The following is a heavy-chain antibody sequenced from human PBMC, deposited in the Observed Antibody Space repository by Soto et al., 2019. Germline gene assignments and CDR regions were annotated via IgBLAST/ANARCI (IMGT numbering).Heavy chain of an antibody. V-gene: IGHV5-10-1*01. D-gene: IGHD3-22*01. CDR2: IDPSDSQT. Sequence: PRESLKIPCKGSGYSFAGYWITWVRQKPGKGLEWMGRIDPSDSQTYYSPSFRGHVTISVTKSITTVFLQWSSLWASDTAMYYCASLMGLYSSYAFDIWGQGTKVTVSS. J-gene: IGHJ3*02. CDR3: ASLMGLYSSYAFDI. CDR1: GYSFAGYW.